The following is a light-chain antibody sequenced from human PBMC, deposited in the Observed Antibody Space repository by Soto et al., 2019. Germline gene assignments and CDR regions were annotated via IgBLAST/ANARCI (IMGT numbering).Light chain of an antibody. V-gene: IGKV1-5*01. J-gene: IGKJ1*01. CDR1: QTISGW. CDR3: QQYNKWPLT. CDR2: DAS. Sequence: DIQMTQSPSTLSASLGDTVTITCRASQTISGWLAWYQQRPGKAPNLLIFDASTLESGVPSRFSGSGSGTTFTLTISSLQSEDFTVYYCQQYNKWPLTFGQGTKVDIK.